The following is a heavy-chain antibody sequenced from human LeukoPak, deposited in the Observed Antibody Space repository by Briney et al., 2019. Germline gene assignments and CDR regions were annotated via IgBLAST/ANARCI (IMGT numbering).Heavy chain of an antibody. CDR3: AKKRDAFDI. Sequence: GGSLRLSCVASGFAFSSYAMGWVRQAPGKRPEWVSSLTDSGGTTYYVDSVKGRFTISRDNSKNTLYLHMNSLRAEDTAMYYCAKKRDAFDIWGQGTVVAVSS. J-gene: IGHJ3*02. CDR1: GFAFSSYA. D-gene: IGHD5-24*01. CDR2: LTDSGGTT. V-gene: IGHV3-23*01.